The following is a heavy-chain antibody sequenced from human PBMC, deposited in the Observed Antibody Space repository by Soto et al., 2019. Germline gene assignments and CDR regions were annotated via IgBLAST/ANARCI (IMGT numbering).Heavy chain of an antibody. J-gene: IGHJ6*03. CDR3: ARGPTGYDGNYYYYYYMDV. CDR1: GYTFTSYA. CDR2: INAGNGNT. D-gene: IGHD5-12*01. Sequence: QVQLVQSGAEVKKPGASVKVSCKASGYTFTSYAMYWVRQAPGQRHEWMGWINAGNGNTKYSQKFQGRVTITRDTSASTAYMELSSLRSEDTAVYYCARGPTGYDGNYYYYYYMDVWGKGTTVTVSS. V-gene: IGHV1-3*01.